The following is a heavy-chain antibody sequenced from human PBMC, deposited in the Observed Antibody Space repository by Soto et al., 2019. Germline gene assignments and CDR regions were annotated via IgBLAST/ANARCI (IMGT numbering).Heavy chain of an antibody. J-gene: IGHJ4*02. CDR1: GGSISSGDYY. V-gene: IGHV4-30-4*01. CDR3: ARAQSSWCLVS. CDR2: IYYSGST. Sequence: QVQLQESGPGLVKPSQTLSLTCAVSGGSISSGDYYWSWIRQPPGKGLEWSGYIYYSGSTYYNPSPKSRVTIAVDTSKHQLSLKLSSVAAADTAVYYWARAQSSWCLVSWGQGTLVTVSS. D-gene: IGHD2-21*01.